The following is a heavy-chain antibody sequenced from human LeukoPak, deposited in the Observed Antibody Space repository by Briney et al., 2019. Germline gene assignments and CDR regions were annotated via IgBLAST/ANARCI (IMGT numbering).Heavy chain of an antibody. V-gene: IGHV1-18*01. Sequence: ASVKVSCKASGYTFTNYGISWVRQAPGQGLEWMGWISAYNGNTNYAQKLQGRVTMTTDTSTSTAYMELRSLRSDDTAVYYCARYTVYNWDFWVKAAHKASALDYWGQGTLVTVSS. CDR2: ISAYNGNT. CDR3: ARYTVYNWDFWVKAAHKASALDY. J-gene: IGHJ4*02. D-gene: IGHD1-7*01. CDR1: GYTFTNYG.